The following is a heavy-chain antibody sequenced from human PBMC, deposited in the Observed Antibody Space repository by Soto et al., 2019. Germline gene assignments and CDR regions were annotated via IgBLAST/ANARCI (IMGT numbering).Heavy chain of an antibody. V-gene: IGHV4-39*01. J-gene: IGHJ6*02. CDR3: ASEYSSSSPHYYGMDV. CDR1: GGSISSSSYY. Sequence: KASETLSLTCTVSGGSISSSSYYWGWIRQPPGKGLEWIGSIYYSGSTYCNPSLKSRVTISVDTSKNQFSLKLSSVTAADTAVYYCASEYSSSSPHYYGMDVWGQGTTVTVSS. D-gene: IGHD6-6*01. CDR2: IYYSGST.